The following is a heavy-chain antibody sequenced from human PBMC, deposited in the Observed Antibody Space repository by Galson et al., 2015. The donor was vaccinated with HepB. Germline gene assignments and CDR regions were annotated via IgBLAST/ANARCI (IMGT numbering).Heavy chain of an antibody. J-gene: IGHJ4*02. Sequence: SLRLSCAASGFTFSSYGMHWVRQAPGKGLEWVAVIWCDGSNKYYADSVKGRFTISGDNSKNTLYLQMNSLRAEDTAVYYCARDGGQWLRPSLRYWGQGTLVTVSS. D-gene: IGHD6-19*01. V-gene: IGHV3-33*08. CDR2: IWCDGSNK. CDR1: GFTFSSYG. CDR3: ARDGGQWLRPSLRY.